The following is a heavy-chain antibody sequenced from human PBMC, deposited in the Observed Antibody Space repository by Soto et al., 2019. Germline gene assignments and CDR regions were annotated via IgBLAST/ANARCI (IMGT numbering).Heavy chain of an antibody. V-gene: IGHV4-34*01. CDR2: INHSGST. J-gene: IGHJ3*02. CDR1: GGSFSGYY. Sequence: QVQLQQWGAGLLKPSETLSLTCAVYGGSFSGYYWSWIRQPPGKGLEWIGEINHSGSTNYNPSLKSRVTISVDTSKNQFSLKLSSVTAADTAVYYCARTLMTTVTQDAFDIWGQGTMVTVSP. D-gene: IGHD4-17*01. CDR3: ARTLMTTVTQDAFDI.